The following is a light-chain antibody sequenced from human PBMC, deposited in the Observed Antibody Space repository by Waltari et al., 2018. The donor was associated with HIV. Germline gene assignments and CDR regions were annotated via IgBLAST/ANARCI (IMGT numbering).Light chain of an antibody. CDR3: QQYGNSLFT. V-gene: IGKV3-20*01. Sequence: EIVLTQSPGTLSLSPGERATLSCRASQSVSSNYFAWYQQKPGQAPRLLLSGASSRATGVPDRFSGSGSGTNFTLTISRLEPEDFAVYYCQQYGNSLFTFGPGTTVDLK. CDR1: QSVSSNY. J-gene: IGKJ3*01. CDR2: GAS.